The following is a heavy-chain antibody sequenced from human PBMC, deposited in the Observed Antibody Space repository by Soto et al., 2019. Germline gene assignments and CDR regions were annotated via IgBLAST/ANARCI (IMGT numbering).Heavy chain of an antibody. CDR2: ISYDGSNK. J-gene: IGHJ3*02. V-gene: IGHV3-30*18. D-gene: IGHD1-7*01. CDR3: AKDLWEGLDNWNYWSAFDI. CDR1: GFTFSSYG. Sequence: SCAASGFTFSSYGMHWARQAPGKGLEWVAVISYDGSNKYYADSVKGRFTISRDNSKNTLYLQMNSLRAEDTAVYYCAKDLWEGLDNWNYWSAFDIWGQGTMVTVSS.